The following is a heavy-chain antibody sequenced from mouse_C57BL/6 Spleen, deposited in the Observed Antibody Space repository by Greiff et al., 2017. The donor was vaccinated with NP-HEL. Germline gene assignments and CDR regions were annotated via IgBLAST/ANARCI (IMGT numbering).Heavy chain of an antibody. J-gene: IGHJ3*01. D-gene: IGHD1-1*02. CDR3: VKGGSRAWFAY. CDR1: GYTFTDHT. CDR2: IYPRDGST. Sequence: QVQLQQSDAELVKPGASVKISCKVSGYTFTDHTIHWMKQRPEPGLEWIGYIYPRDGSTKYTEKFKGKATLTADKSSSTAYMQLNILTSEDSAVYFCVKGGSRAWFAYWGQGSRVTVSA. V-gene: IGHV1-78*01.